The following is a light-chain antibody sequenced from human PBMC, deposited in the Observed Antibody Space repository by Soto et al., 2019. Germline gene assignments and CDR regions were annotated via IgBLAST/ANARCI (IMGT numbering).Light chain of an antibody. J-gene: IGKJ2*01. CDR2: GAS. Sequence: EIVLTQSPGTLSLSPGERATLSCRASQSVSSSYLAWYQQKPGQAPRLLIYGASSRATGIPDRFSGSGSGTDFTLTISRLAPEDFAVYYCQQYGSSPPMYTFGQGTKVDIK. CDR3: QQYGSSPPMYT. CDR1: QSVSSSY. V-gene: IGKV3-20*01.